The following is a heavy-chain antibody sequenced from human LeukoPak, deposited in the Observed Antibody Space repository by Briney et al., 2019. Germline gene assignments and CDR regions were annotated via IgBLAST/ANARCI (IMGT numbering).Heavy chain of an antibody. D-gene: IGHD6-6*01. V-gene: IGHV3-30*02. CDR2: IRYDGSNK. CDR1: GFTFSSYG. Sequence: GGSLRLPCAASGFTFSSYGMHWVRQAPGKGLEWVAFIRYDGSNKYYADSVKGRFTISRDNSKNTLYLQMNSLRAEDTAVYYCAKDLRSIAATTTWGQGTLVTVSS. J-gene: IGHJ5*02. CDR3: AKDLRSIAATTT.